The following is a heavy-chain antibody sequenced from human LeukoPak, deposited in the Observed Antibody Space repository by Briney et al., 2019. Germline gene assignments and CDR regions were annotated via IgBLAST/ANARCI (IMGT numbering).Heavy chain of an antibody. D-gene: IGHD6-6*01. CDR1: GFTFSGYS. CDR2: ISSSSSYI. CDR3: ARTLAAQLRRHYFDY. J-gene: IGHJ4*02. V-gene: IGHV3-21*01. Sequence: GGSLRLSCAASGFTFSGYSMNWVRQAPGKGLEWVSSISSSSSYIYYADSVKGRFTISRDNAKNSLYLQMNSLRAEDTAVYYCARTLAAQLRRHYFDYWGQGTLVTVSS.